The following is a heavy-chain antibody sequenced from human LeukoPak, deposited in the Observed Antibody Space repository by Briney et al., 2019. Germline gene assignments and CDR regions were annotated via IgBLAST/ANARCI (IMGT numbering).Heavy chain of an antibody. CDR1: GYSISSGYY. CDR2: IDYSGNT. J-gene: IGHJ4*02. D-gene: IGHD2-21*02. V-gene: IGHV4-38-2*02. CDR3: ARPRQGDYYFDY. Sequence: SETLSLTCTVSGYSISSGYYWGWIRQPPGKGLELIGSIDYSGNTYYNPSLKSRVTISVDTSKNQFSLKLSSVPAADTAVYYCARPRQGDYYFDYWGQGTLVTVSS.